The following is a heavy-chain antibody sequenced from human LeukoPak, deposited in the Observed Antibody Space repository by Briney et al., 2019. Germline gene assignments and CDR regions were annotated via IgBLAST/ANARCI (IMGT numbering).Heavy chain of an antibody. CDR3: AREGGPWLAQNWFDP. Sequence: SETLSLTCTVSGGSISSYYWSWIRQPPGKGLEGIGYIYYRGSTNYNPSLKRRVTISVDTSTNQSSMKLSSVTAADTAVYYCAREGGPWLAQNWFDPWGQGTLVTVSS. CDR2: IYYRGST. CDR1: GGSISSYY. V-gene: IGHV4-59*01. D-gene: IGHD6-19*01. J-gene: IGHJ5*02.